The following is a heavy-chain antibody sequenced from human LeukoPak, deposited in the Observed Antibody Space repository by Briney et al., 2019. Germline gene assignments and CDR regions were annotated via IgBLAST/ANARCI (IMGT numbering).Heavy chain of an antibody. D-gene: IGHD5-18*01. J-gene: IGHJ5*02. CDR1: GGSIRSWNDY. Sequence: PSETLSLTCTVSGGSIRSWNDYWGWIRQPPGKGLEDIGSIYYSGTTYYKPSLKRRVTISVDTSKNQFYLNLNSVTAADTAVYYCARDHGYANWFDPWGQGTLVTVSS. V-gene: IGHV4-39*07. CDR2: IYYSGTT. CDR3: ARDHGYANWFDP.